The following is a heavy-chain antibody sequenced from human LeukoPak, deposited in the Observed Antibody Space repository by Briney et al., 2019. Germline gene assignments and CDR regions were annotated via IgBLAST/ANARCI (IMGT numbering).Heavy chain of an antibody. J-gene: IGHJ5*02. D-gene: IGHD3-9*01. Sequence: GESLKISCKGSGYSFASNWIGWVRQMPGKGLEWMGSIYPADSDTRYSPSFQGQVTISADKSISTAYLQWSSLKASETAIYYCARNYDILTGYYPFDHWGQGTLVTVSS. CDR1: GYSFASNW. V-gene: IGHV5-51*01. CDR3: ARNYDILTGYYPFDH. CDR2: IYPADSDT.